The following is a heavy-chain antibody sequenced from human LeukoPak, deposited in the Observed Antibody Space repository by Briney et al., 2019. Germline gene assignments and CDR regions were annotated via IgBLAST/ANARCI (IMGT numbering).Heavy chain of an antibody. D-gene: IGHD3-22*01. CDR3: ARDKGGDSNGYYPSDAFDV. Sequence: GGSLRLPCAASGFTFSSYAMSWVRQAPGKGLEWVSAISGSGGSTYYADSVKGRFTISRDNSKNTLYLQMNSLRAEDTAVYYCARDKGGDSNGYYPSDAFDVWGQGTMVTVSS. CDR2: ISGSGGST. V-gene: IGHV3-23*01. J-gene: IGHJ3*01. CDR1: GFTFSSYA.